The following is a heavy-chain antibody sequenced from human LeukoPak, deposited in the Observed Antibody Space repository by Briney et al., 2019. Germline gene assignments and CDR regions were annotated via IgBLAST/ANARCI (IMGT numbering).Heavy chain of an antibody. CDR1: GYTFTSYG. D-gene: IGHD2-15*01. Sequence: ASVKVSCKASGYTFTSYGISWVRQAPGQGLEWMGWISAYNGNTNYAQKLQGRVTMTTDTSTSTAYMELRRLRSDDTAVYYCARSVYCSGGSCYGHYYYYGMDVWGQGTTVTVSS. CDR3: ARSVYCSGGSCYGHYYYYGMDV. V-gene: IGHV1-18*01. J-gene: IGHJ6*02. CDR2: ISAYNGNT.